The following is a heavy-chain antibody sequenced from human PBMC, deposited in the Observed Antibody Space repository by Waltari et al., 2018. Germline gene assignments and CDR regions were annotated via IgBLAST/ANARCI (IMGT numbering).Heavy chain of an antibody. CDR1: GYTLTALS. D-gene: IGHD6-19*01. CDR3: ATRKIVGYSSGWYAGMFYY. V-gene: IGHV1-24*01. Sequence: QVQLVQSGAEVKKPGASVKVSCKVSGYTLTALSMHWVRQAPGKGLEWMGGFDPEDGETIYAQKFQGRVTMTEDTSTDTAYMELSSLRSEDTAVYYCATRKIVGYSSGWYAGMFYYWGQGTLVTVSS. J-gene: IGHJ4*02. CDR2: FDPEDGET.